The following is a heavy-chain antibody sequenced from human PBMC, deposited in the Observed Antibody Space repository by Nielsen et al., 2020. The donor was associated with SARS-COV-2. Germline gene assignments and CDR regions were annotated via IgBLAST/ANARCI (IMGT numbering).Heavy chain of an antibody. D-gene: IGHD4-23*01. V-gene: IGHV3-53*01. J-gene: IGHJ4*02. CDR1: GFTISSYY. CDR2: IYASGST. CDR3: ARIGWELDLDF. Sequence: GGSLRLSCAASGFTISSYYMTWVNSNYVAWVRQAPGKGLEWVYIIYASGSTYYADSVKGRFTISRDNSKNTVYLDMNNLRVEDTAVYYCARIGWELDLDFWGQGTLVTVSS.